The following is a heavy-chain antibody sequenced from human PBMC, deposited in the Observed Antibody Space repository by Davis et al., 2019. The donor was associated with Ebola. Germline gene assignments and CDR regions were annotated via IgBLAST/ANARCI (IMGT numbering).Heavy chain of an antibody. D-gene: IGHD5-18*01. CDR2: IYSGGST. J-gene: IGHJ6*02. CDR3: ARDDGYSYGPIYYYYGMDV. Sequence: PGGSLRLSCAASGFTVSSNYMSWVRQAPGKGLEWVSVIYSGGSTYYADSVKGRFTISRDNSKNTLYLQMNSLRAEDTAVYYCARDDGYSYGPIYYYYGMDVWGQGTTVTVSS. CDR1: GFTVSSNY. V-gene: IGHV3-66*01.